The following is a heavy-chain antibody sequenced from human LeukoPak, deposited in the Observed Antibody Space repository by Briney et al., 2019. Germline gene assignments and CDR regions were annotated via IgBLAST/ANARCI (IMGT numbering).Heavy chain of an antibody. V-gene: IGHV1-18*01. Sequence: ASVKVSCKASGYTFTSYGISWVRQAPGQGLEWMGWISACNGNTNYAQKLQGRVTMTTDTSTSTAYMELRSLRSDDTAVYYCGREFYDSSVAWYFDLWGRGTLVTVSS. D-gene: IGHD3-22*01. J-gene: IGHJ2*01. CDR2: ISACNGNT. CDR1: GYTFTSYG. CDR3: GREFYDSSVAWYFDL.